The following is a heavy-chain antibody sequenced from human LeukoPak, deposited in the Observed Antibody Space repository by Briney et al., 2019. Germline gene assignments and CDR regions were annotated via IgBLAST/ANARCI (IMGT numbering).Heavy chain of an antibody. Sequence: PSETLSLTCTVSGGSISSGGYYWSWIRQPPGKGLEWIGYIYYSGSTYYNPSLKSRVTISVDTSKNQFSLKLSSVTAADTAVYYCARDAPGPDDSSGYPLYYFDYWGQGTLVTVSS. D-gene: IGHD3-22*01. V-gene: IGHV4-30-4*08. J-gene: IGHJ4*02. CDR2: IYYSGST. CDR3: ARDAPGPDDSSGYPLYYFDY. CDR1: GGSISSGGYY.